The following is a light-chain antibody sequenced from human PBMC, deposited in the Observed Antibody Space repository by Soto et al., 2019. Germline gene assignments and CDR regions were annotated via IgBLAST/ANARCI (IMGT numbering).Light chain of an antibody. J-gene: IGLJ2*01. CDR1: SSDVGSYNL. V-gene: IGLV2-23*01. CDR2: EGS. Sequence: QSVLTQPASVSGSPGQSITISCTGTSSDVGSYNLVSLYQQHPGKAPKLMIYEGSKRPSGVSNRFSGSKSGNTASLTISGLQAEDEADYYCCSYSGSSTLVFGGGTKGTVL. CDR3: CSYSGSSTLV.